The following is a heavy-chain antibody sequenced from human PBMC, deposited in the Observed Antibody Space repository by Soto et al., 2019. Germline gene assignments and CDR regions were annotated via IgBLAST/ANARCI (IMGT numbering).Heavy chain of an antibody. J-gene: IGHJ5*02. D-gene: IGHD6-6*01. Sequence: SETLSLTCTVSGGSINSYYWGWIRQPPGKGLEWIGYIHYSGSTNYNPPLKSRVAISVDTPKNQLSLKVNSMTAADTAVYYCARGGLAARKGRWFDPWGQGTLVT. CDR3: ARGGLAARKGRWFDP. V-gene: IGHV4-59*01. CDR1: GGSINSYY. CDR2: IHYSGST.